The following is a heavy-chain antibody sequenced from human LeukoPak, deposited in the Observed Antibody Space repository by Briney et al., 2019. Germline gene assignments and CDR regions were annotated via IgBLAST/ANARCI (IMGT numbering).Heavy chain of an antibody. CDR1: GGFFGGYY. CDR3: ARSLLWPTGASES. Sequence: PSETLSLTCAVYGGFFGGYYWTWIRQSPGKGLEWIGEINHSGWTNYNPSLESRVTISLDASRTQFSLKMNYLDASVTAVYFCARSLLWPTGASESWGQGTTVTVSS. CDR2: INHSGWT. V-gene: IGHV4-34*01. J-gene: IGHJ3*02. D-gene: IGHD2-8*02.